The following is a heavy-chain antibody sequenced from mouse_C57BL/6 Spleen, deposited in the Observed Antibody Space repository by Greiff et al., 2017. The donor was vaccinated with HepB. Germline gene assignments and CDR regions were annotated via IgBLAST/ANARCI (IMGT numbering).Heavy chain of an antibody. CDR1: GYTFTDYY. Sequence: EVQLQQSGPELVKPGASVKISCKASGYTFTDYYMNWVKQSHGKSLEWIGDINPNNGGTSYNQKFKGKATLTVDKSSSTAYMELRSLTSEDSAVYYCARGDYGRGGYFDYWGQGTTLTVSS. CDR2: INPNNGGT. CDR3: ARGDYGRGGYFDY. J-gene: IGHJ2*01. D-gene: IGHD1-1*01. V-gene: IGHV1-26*01.